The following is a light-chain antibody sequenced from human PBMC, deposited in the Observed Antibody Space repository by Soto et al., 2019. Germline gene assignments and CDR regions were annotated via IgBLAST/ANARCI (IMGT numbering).Light chain of an antibody. CDR3: LSFTTTSTPV. V-gene: IGLV2-14*01. Sequence: QSLLTQPASVSGSPGQSITISCTGTISDIGAYDYVSWFQQHPGKAPKLMISEVNNRPSGVSNRFSGSKSGNTAYLTISGLQVEDEAEYFCLSFTTTSTPVFGTGTKVTVL. CDR1: ISDIGAYDY. CDR2: EVN. J-gene: IGLJ1*01.